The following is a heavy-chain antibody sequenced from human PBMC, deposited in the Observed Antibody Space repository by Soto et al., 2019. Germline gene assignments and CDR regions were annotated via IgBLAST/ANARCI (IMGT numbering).Heavy chain of an antibody. Sequence: GGSLRLSCAASGFTFDDYAMHWVRQAPGKGLEWVSGISWNSGSIGYADSVKGRFTISRDNAKNSLYLQMNSLRAEDTALYYCAKTSKSYYYYYMDVWGKGTTVTVSS. CDR3: AKTSKSYYYYYMDV. CDR2: ISWNSGSI. J-gene: IGHJ6*03. CDR1: GFTFDDYA. V-gene: IGHV3-9*01.